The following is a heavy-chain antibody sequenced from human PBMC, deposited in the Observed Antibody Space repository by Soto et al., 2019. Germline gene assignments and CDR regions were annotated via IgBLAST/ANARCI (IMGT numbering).Heavy chain of an antibody. J-gene: IGHJ4*02. CDR1: GGSISSSSYY. CDR2: IYYSGST. V-gene: IGHV4-39*01. D-gene: IGHD3-22*01. Sequence: SETLSLTCTVSGGSISSSSYYWGWIRQPPGKGLEWIGSIYYSGSTYYNPSLKSRVTISVDTSKNQFSLKLSSVTAADTAVYYCASFKYYYDSSGLEGYFDYWGQGTLVTVSS. CDR3: ASFKYYYDSSGLEGYFDY.